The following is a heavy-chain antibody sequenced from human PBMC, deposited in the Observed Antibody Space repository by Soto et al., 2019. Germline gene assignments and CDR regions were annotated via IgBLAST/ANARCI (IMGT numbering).Heavy chain of an antibody. CDR2: IYYDGSKK. CDR1: GFIFDNFG. Sequence: QVQLVESGGGVVRPGSSLRLSCAASGFIFDNFGMHWVRQAPGKGLEWVSVIYYDGSKKYYADSVRGRFNISRDNSKNMLYLQMDSLRAEDTATYYCARSPRVRGGTASRGCWGQGTLVTVSS. J-gene: IGHJ4*02. CDR3: ARSPRVRGGTASRGC. D-gene: IGHD3-10*01. V-gene: IGHV3-33*01.